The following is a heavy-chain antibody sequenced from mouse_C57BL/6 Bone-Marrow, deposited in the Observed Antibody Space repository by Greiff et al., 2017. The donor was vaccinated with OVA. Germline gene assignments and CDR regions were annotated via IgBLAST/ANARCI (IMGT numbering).Heavy chain of an antibody. CDR3: TRGHWGFDY. Sequence: VQLLQSGAELVRPGASVTLSCKASGYTFTDYEMHWVKQTPVHGLEWIGAIDPETGGTASHQKFKGKVILTAEKSSSTAYMELRRLTSEDSAVYYCTRGHWGFDYWGQGTTLTVSS. D-gene: IGHD4-1*01. V-gene: IGHV1-15*01. CDR2: IDPETGGT. CDR1: GYTFTDYE. J-gene: IGHJ2*01.